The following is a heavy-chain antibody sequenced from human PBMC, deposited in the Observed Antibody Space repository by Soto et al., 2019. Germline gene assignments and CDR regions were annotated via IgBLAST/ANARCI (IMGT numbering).Heavy chain of an antibody. CDR3: ARAGSGSSYGMDV. V-gene: IGHV4-59*01. D-gene: IGHD3-10*01. Sequence: PSETLSLTCTVSGGSISSYYWSWIRQPPGKGLEWIGYIYYSESTNYNPSLKSRVTISVDTSKNQFSLKLSSVTAADTAVYYCARAGSGSSYGMDVWGQGTTVTVSS. J-gene: IGHJ6*02. CDR1: GGSISSYY. CDR2: IYYSEST.